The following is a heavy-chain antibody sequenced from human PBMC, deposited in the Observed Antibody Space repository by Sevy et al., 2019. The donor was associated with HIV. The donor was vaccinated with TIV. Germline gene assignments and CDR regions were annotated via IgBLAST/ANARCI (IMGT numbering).Heavy chain of an antibody. CDR1: GFTFNKYD. CDR3: ATEGTGELRAGFDF. V-gene: IGHV3-13*01. D-gene: IGHD7-27*01. Sequence: GGSLRLSCAASGFTFNKYDMHWVRQPTGKGLEWLPGIGVRGDTHYPGAVKGRFTISRENAKNSLYLQMDDLRAGDTAVYYCATEGTGELRAGFDFWGQGTLVTVSS. CDR2: IGVRGDT. J-gene: IGHJ4*02.